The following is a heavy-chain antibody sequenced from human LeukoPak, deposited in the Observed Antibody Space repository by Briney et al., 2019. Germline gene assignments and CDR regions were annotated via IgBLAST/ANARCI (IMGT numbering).Heavy chain of an antibody. CDR3: ARNLGGNSAFDY. CDR2: ISSSSSTI. Sequence: TSSGYYWGWIRHPPGKGVEWVSYISSSSSTIYYADSVKGRFTISRDNAKNSQYLQRNSLRAEDTAVYYCARNLGGNSAFDYWGQGTLVTVSS. CDR1: TSSGYY. D-gene: IGHD4-23*01. V-gene: IGHV3-11*04. J-gene: IGHJ4*02.